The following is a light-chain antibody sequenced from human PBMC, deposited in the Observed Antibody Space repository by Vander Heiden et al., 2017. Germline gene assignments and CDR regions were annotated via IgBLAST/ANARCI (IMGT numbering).Light chain of an antibody. J-gene: IGKJ1*01. CDR2: DAS. CDR3: QQYNSYSLWT. CDR1: QSISSW. Sequence: DIQMTQSPSTLSASVGDRVTNTCRASQSISSWLAWYQQKPGKAPKLLIYDASSLESGVPSRFSGSGSGTEFTLTISSLQPDDFATYYCQQYNSYSLWTFGKGTKVEIK. V-gene: IGKV1-5*01.